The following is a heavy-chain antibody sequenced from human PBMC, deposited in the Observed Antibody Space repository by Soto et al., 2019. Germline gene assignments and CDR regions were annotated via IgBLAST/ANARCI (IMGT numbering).Heavy chain of an antibody. J-gene: IGHJ4*02. CDR1: GSSISGDY. V-gene: IGHV4-59*08. CDR2: IYYSGST. D-gene: IGHD7-27*01. CDR3: ARRGWGRGHFDY. Sequence: QVRLQESGPGLVKPSETLSLTCTVSGSSISGDYWTWIRQTPGKGLEWIGYIYYSGSTNYNPSLKSRVPISVDTSKNQLSLKLSSVTAADTAVYYCARRGWGRGHFDYWGQGTLVTVSS.